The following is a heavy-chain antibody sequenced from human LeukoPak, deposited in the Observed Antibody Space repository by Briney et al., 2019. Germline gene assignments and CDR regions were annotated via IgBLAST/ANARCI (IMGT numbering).Heavy chain of an antibody. Sequence: PGGPLTLSCAASGFTFSNYEMNWVRQAPGKGLEWVSYISSSGSIIYYADSVKGRFTISRGNAKNSLYLQMNSQRAEDTAVYYCARVAGGVIDMSFDYWGQGTLVTVSS. V-gene: IGHV3-48*03. D-gene: IGHD3-16*02. CDR2: ISSSGSII. J-gene: IGHJ4*02. CDR1: GFTFSNYE. CDR3: ARVAGGVIDMSFDY.